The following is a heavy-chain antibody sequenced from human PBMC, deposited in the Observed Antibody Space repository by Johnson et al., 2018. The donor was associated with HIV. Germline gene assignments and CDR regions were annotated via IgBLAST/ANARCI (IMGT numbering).Heavy chain of an antibody. J-gene: IGHJ3*02. CDR2: INQDGGEK. Sequence: VQLVESGGGLVQPGGSLRLSCAASGCTFSNYWMTWVRQAPGKGLEWVANINQDGGEKIYVDSVKGRFSISRDNSKNTVYLQMNSLRADDTAVYYCARGGIDVFDIWGRGTMVTVSS. CDR3: ARGGIDVFDI. V-gene: IGHV3-7*01. D-gene: IGHD3-16*01. CDR1: GCTFSNYW.